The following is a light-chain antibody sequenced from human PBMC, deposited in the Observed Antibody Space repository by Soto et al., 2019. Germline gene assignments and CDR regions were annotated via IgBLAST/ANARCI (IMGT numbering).Light chain of an antibody. CDR2: GAF. CDR1: PSVGSTY. Sequence: EVVLTQSPDNLSLSPGERATISCRASPSVGSTYLAWYQHRNGQPPRLLIYGAFSRATGISHRFSGSGSETDFTLTINGLEPEDFAVYFCHQYGTSPSTFGQGTKLEI. V-gene: IGKV3-20*01. J-gene: IGKJ2*01. CDR3: HQYGTSPST.